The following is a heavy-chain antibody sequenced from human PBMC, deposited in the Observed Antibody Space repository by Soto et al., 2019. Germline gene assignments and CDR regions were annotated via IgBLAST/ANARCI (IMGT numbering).Heavy chain of an antibody. V-gene: IGHV3-30*03. D-gene: IGHD5-18*01. CDR2: ISYDGSNK. CDR3: AINQPRYSYGYGLGY. CDR1: GFTFSSYG. J-gene: IGHJ4*02. Sequence: GGSLRLSCAASGFTFSSYGMHWVRQAPGKGLEWVAVISYDGSNKYYADSVKGRFTISRDNSKNTLYLQMNSLRAEDTAVYYCAINQPRYSYGYGLGYWGQGTLVTVS.